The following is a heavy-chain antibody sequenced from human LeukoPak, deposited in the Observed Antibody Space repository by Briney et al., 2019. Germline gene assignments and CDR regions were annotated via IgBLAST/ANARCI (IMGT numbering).Heavy chain of an antibody. V-gene: IGHV1-18*01. CDR1: GYDFTSYG. CDR3: ARADYGGPMDV. J-gene: IGHJ6*04. D-gene: IGHD4-23*01. CDR2: ISGYIANT. Sequence: ASVKVSCTASGYDFTSYGINWVRQVPGQGLEWMGWISGYIANTKYAQKFQGRVTMTIETFTSTAYMEVRSLRYDDTAVYYCARADYGGPMDVWGKGTTVTVSS.